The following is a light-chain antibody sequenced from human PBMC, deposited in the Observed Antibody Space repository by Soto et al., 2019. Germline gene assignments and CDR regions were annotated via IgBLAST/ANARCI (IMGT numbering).Light chain of an antibody. CDR2: GNS. CDR3: QSYDSSLSGSV. V-gene: IGLV1-40*01. Sequence: QSVLTQPPSVSGAPGQRVTISCTGSSSNIGAGYDVHWYQQLPGTAPKLLIYGNSHRPSGVPDRFSGSKSGTAASLAINGLKAEDDADYYCQSYDSSLSGSVFGGGTKLTVL. CDR1: SSNIGAGYD. J-gene: IGLJ3*02.